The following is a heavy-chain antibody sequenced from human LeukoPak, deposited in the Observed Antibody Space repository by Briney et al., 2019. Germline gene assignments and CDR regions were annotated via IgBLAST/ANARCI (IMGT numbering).Heavy chain of an antibody. CDR3: ARGGPIYCSGDSCYPGDY. J-gene: IGHJ4*02. D-gene: IGHD2-15*01. Sequence: GGSLRLSCAVSGFTFSSYRMSWVRQAPGKGLEWVSSISTSSSSKYYADSVKGRFTISRDNARNTLYLQMNSLRAEDTAVYYCARGGPIYCSGDSCYPGDYWGQGTLVTVSS. V-gene: IGHV3-21*01. CDR1: GFTFSSYR. CDR2: ISTSSSSK.